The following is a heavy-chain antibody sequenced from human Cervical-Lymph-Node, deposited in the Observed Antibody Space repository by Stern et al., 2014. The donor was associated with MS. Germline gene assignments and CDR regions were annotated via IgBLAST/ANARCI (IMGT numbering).Heavy chain of an antibody. CDR3: AAGDSGSYHFDY. J-gene: IGHJ4*02. CDR1: GFTFSTHG. Sequence: QVQLMQSGGGVVQPGRSLRLSCAASGFTFSTHGMHWVRQAPGKGLEWVAVIWYDGSKKYYADSVKGRFTISRANSKNTLYLQMNSLRAEDTAVYYCAAGDSGSYHFDYWGQGTLVTVSS. V-gene: IGHV3-33*01. D-gene: IGHD1-26*01. CDR2: IWYDGSKK.